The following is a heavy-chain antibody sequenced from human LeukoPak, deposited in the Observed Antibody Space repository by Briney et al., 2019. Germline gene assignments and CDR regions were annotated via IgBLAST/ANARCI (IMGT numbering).Heavy chain of an antibody. CDR2: MNPNSGNT. Sequence: ASVKVSCKASGYTFTSYDINWVRQATGQGLEWMGWMNPNSGNTGYAQKFQGRVTMTRNTSISTAYMELSSLRSEDTAVYYCARAEGGGYSSPSGGYYMDVWGKGTTVTVSS. CDR3: ARAEGGGYSSPSGGYYMDV. J-gene: IGHJ6*03. CDR1: GYTFTSYD. D-gene: IGHD6-6*01. V-gene: IGHV1-8*01.